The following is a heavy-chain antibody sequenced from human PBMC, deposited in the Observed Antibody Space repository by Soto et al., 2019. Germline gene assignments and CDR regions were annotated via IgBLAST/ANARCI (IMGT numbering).Heavy chain of an antibody. CDR1: GFTFSDYY. V-gene: IGHV3-11*01. CDR2: ISSSGSTI. D-gene: IGHD5-18*01. Sequence: GGSLRLSCAASGFTFSDYYMSWIRQAPGKGLEWVSYISSSGSTIYYADSVKGRFTIYRDNAKNSLYLQMNSLIAEDTAVYYCARGGLIQLWLRAFDIWGQGTMVTVSS. J-gene: IGHJ3*02. CDR3: ARGGLIQLWLRAFDI.